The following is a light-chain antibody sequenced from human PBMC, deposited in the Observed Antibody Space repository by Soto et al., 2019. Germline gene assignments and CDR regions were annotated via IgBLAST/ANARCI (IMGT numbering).Light chain of an antibody. J-gene: IGKJ2*01. CDR1: QSISGD. CDR3: QQYDSWPHT. Sequence: EIVMTQSPATLSVSPGERVTLSCGASQSISGDLAWYQQKPGQAPRLVIYGASTRATGVPARFSGSGSATEFTLTISSLQSEDFAVYYCQQYDSWPHTFGLGTSLDIK. V-gene: IGKV3-15*01. CDR2: GAS.